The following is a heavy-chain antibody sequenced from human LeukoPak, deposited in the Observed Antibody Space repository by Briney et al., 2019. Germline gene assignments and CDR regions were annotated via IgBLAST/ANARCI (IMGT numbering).Heavy chain of an antibody. V-gene: IGHV5-51*01. CDR2: IFPGDSDI. D-gene: IGHD2-15*01. CDR1: GYSFSDYW. CDR3: ARYGLEGCTGGRCYRSFYYYGMDV. J-gene: IGHJ6*02. Sequence: GEPRKISCKGSGYSFSDYWIAGVRQMPGKGLGVLGIIFPGDSDIKYSTSFQGEITLSADRSISTAYLQSISLKASDTARYYCARYGLEGCTGGRCYRSFYYYGMDVWGLGTTVTVSS.